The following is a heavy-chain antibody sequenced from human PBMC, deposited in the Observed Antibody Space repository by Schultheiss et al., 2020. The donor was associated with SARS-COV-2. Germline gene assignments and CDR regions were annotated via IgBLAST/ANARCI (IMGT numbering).Heavy chain of an antibody. V-gene: IGHV3-13*01. CDR2: IGTAGDT. J-gene: IGHJ4*02. CDR1: GFTFSSYD. CDR3: AKDLFGVVIGGFDY. D-gene: IGHD3-3*01. Sequence: GGSLRLSCAASGFTFSSYDMHWVRQATGKGLEWVSAIGTAGDTYYPGSVKGRFTISRENAKNSLYLQMNSLRAEDTALYYCAKDLFGVVIGGFDYWGQGTLVTVSS.